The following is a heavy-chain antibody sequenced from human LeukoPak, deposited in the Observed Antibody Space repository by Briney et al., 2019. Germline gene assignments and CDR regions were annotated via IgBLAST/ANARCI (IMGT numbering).Heavy chain of an antibody. Sequence: WASVKVSCKASGGTFSSYAISWVRQAPGQGLEWMGGIIPIFGTANYAQKFQGRVTITADESTSTAYMELSSLRSEDTAVYYCARAFLYSSGWYGGAEYFQHWGQGTLVTVSS. CDR2: IIPIFGTA. CDR3: ARAFLYSSGWYGGAEYFQH. CDR1: GGTFSSYA. J-gene: IGHJ1*01. D-gene: IGHD6-19*01. V-gene: IGHV1-69*13.